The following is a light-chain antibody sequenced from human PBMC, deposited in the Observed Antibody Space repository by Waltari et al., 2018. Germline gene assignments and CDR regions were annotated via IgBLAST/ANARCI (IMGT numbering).Light chain of an antibody. CDR3: QQYNNWPPLT. J-gene: IGKJ4*01. V-gene: IGKV3D-15*01. Sequence: EIVMMQSPATLSVSPGERATLSCRASQSVSSNLAWYQEKPGQAPRLLIYGASTGATGIPARFSGSGSGTEFTLTISSLQSEDFAVYYCQQYNNWPPLTFGGGTKVEIK. CDR1: QSVSSN. CDR2: GAS.